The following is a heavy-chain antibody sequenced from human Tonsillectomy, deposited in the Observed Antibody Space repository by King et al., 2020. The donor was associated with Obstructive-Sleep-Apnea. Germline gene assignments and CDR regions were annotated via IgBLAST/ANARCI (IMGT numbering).Heavy chain of an antibody. CDR3: AGGGTRGYFDY. D-gene: IGHD3-10*01. V-gene: IGHV3-48*04. Sequence: LVESGGGLVQPGGSLRLSCAASGFTFSSYSMNWFRQAPGKGLEWVSYISSSSSTIYYADSVKGRFTISRDNAKNSLYLQMNSLRAEDTAVYYCAGGGTRGYFDYWGQGTLVTVSS. CDR2: ISSSSSTI. J-gene: IGHJ4*02. CDR1: GFTFSSYS.